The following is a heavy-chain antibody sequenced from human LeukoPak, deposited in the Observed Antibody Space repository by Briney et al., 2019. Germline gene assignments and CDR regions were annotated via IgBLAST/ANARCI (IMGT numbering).Heavy chain of an antibody. J-gene: IGHJ4*02. Sequence: SVKVSCKASGGTFSSYAISWVRQAPGQGLEWMGRIIPILGIANYAQKFQGRVTITADKSTSTAYMELSSLRSEDTAVYHCARIHMATITQDYWGQGTLVTVSS. CDR1: GGTFSSYA. V-gene: IGHV1-69*04. D-gene: IGHD5-24*01. CDR2: IIPILGIA. CDR3: ARIHMATITQDY.